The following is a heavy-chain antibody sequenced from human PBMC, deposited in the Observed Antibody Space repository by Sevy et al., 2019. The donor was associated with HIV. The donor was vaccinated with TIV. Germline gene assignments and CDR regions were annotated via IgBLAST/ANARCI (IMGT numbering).Heavy chain of an antibody. Sequence: GGSLRLSCAVSGFTFDDYAMHWVRQVPGKGLEWVSGISWNSGIIGYADSVKGRFTISRDNAKNSLYLQMSSLRDEDTALYYCTSSETYFRYRREFDYWGQGTLVTVSS. D-gene: IGHD1-26*01. CDR2: ISWNSGII. J-gene: IGHJ4*02. CDR1: GFTFDDYA. CDR3: TSSETYFRYRREFDY. V-gene: IGHV3-9*01.